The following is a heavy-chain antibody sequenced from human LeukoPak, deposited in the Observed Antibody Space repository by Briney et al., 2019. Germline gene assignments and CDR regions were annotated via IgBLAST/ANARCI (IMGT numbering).Heavy chain of an antibody. D-gene: IGHD4-17*01. CDR3: ASLYYGDTHFDY. CDR1: GYTFTGYY. Sequence: ASVKVSCKASGYTFTGYYMHWVRQAPGRGLEWMGWINPNSGGTNYAQKFQGRVAMTRDTSISTAYMELSRLRSDDTAVYYCASLYYGDTHFDYWGQGTLVTVSS. J-gene: IGHJ4*02. V-gene: IGHV1-2*02. CDR2: INPNSGGT.